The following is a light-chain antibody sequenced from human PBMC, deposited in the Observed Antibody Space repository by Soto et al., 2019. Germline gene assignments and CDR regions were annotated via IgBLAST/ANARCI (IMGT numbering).Light chain of an antibody. V-gene: IGKV3-15*01. J-gene: IGKJ4*01. CDR2: VAS. CDR3: QQYNVWPLT. CDR1: QSVSSN. Sequence: EIVMTQSPATLSVSPGERATLSCRASQSVSSNLAWYQQKPGQTPKLLIYVASTRATGIPARFSGSGSGTEFTLTISRLQPEDVAVYYCQQYNVWPLTFGGGTKVEFK.